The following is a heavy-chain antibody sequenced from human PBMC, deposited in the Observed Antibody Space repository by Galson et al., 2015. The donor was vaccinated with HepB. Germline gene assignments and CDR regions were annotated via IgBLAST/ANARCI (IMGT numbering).Heavy chain of an antibody. CDR2: ISAYNGNT. Sequence: SVKVSYKASGYTFTSHGISWVRQAPGQGLEWMGWISAYNGNTNYAQKLQGRVTMTTDTSTSTAYMELRSLRSDDTAVYYCARDYGSGSYYYIDYWGQGTLVTVSS. D-gene: IGHD3-10*01. J-gene: IGHJ4*02. V-gene: IGHV1-18*01. CDR3: ARDYGSGSYYYIDY. CDR1: GYTFTSHG.